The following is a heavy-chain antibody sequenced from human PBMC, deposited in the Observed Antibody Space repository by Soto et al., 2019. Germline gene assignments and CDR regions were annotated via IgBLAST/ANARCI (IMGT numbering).Heavy chain of an antibody. D-gene: IGHD3-10*02. V-gene: IGHV1-69*18. CDR2: IIPTFGQT. J-gene: IGHJ6*02. Sequence: QEQLVQSGAEVKKPGSSVKVSCKAPGDTFSSYAISWVRQAPGQGLEWMGKIIPTFGQTHYAEKFRGTLTISADESTSTVYMELSSLMAEDTAVYYCARDTLSSFAMDVWGQGTTVIVSS. CDR1: GDTFSSYA. CDR3: ARDTLSSFAMDV.